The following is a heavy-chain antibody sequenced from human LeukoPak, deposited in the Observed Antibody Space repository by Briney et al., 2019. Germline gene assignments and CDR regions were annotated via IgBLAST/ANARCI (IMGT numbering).Heavy chain of an antibody. D-gene: IGHD3-3*01. Sequence: SETLSHTCTVSGGSISSYYWSWIRQPPGKGLEWIGYICYSGSTNYNPSLKSRVTISVDTSKNQFSLKLSSVTAADTAVYYCATEGLRFLEWLNWGQGTLVTVSS. V-gene: IGHV4-59*01. CDR2: ICYSGST. CDR1: GGSISSYY. CDR3: ATEGLRFLEWLN. J-gene: IGHJ4*02.